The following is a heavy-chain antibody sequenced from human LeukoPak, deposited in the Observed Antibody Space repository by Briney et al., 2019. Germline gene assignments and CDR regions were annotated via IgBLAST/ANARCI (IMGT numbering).Heavy chain of an antibody. CDR2: ISGYNGNT. J-gene: IGHJ4*02. CDR3: ARTCSGSSCSAIY. Sequence: ASVKVSCKASGYTFSTYGITWVRQAPGQGLEWMGWISGYNGNTNYAQKFQGRVTMTTETSTSTAYMELRSLRSDDTAVYYCARTCSGSSCSAIYWGQGTLLTVSS. V-gene: IGHV1-18*01. CDR1: GYTFSTYG. D-gene: IGHD2-15*01.